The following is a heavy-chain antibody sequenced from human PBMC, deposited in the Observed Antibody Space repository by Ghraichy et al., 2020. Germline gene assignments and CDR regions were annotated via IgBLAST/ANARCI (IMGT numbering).Heavy chain of an antibody. CDR1: LFTISDYY. CDR2: IGDGDSGT. Sequence: GGSLRLSCAASLFTISDYYMAWIRQAPGKGPEWVSHIGDGDSGTHYTDSVQGRFVISRDNTKNSMYLHMSSLRADDTAVYYCARDLGDTSGWPIFDYWGQGSLVTVSS. CDR3: ARDLGDTSGWPIFDY. V-gene: IGHV3-11*01. J-gene: IGHJ4*02. D-gene: IGHD6-19*01.